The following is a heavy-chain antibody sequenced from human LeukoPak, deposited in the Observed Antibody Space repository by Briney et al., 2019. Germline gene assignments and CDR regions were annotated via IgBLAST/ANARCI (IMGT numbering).Heavy chain of an antibody. V-gene: IGHV1-18*01. CDR2: ISAYNGNT. J-gene: IGHJ4*02. CDR3: ARVVPSSGWCFDY. D-gene: IGHD6-19*01. CDR1: GYTFTSFG. Sequence: ASVKVSCKASGYTFTSFGISWVRQAPGQGLEWMGWISAYNGNTNYAQKLQGRVTITRNTSISTAYMELSSLRSEDTAVYYCARVVPSSGWCFDYWGQGTLVTVSS.